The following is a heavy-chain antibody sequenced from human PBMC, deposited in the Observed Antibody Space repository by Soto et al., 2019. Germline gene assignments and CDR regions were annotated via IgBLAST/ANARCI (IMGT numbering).Heavy chain of an antibody. J-gene: IGHJ4*02. D-gene: IGHD5-18*01. CDR3: ATEKRGYTYGDYFDY. CDR1: GFTFSSYW. Sequence: EVQLVESGAGLVQPGGSLRLSCAASGFTFSSYWMSWVRLAPGKGLEWVAGIKQAGSERYYVDSVKGRFTISRDNAKNLLYLQMNSLRAEDTAVYYCATEKRGYTYGDYFDYWGQGTLVTVSS. V-gene: IGHV3-7*01. CDR2: IKQAGSER.